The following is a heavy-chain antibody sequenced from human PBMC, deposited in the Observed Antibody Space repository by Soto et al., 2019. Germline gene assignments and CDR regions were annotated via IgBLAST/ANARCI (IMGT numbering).Heavy chain of an antibody. V-gene: IGHV4-61*01. CDR1: GGSVSSGSYY. CDR3: ARVGDGYNLGGPPFDY. CDR2: IYYSGST. D-gene: IGHD5-12*01. J-gene: IGHJ4*02. Sequence: SETLSLTCTVSGGSVSSGSYYWSWILQPPGKGLEWIGYIYYSGSTNYNPSLKSRVTISVDTSKNQFSLKLSSVTAADTAVYYCARVGDGYNLGGPPFDYWGQGTLVTVSS.